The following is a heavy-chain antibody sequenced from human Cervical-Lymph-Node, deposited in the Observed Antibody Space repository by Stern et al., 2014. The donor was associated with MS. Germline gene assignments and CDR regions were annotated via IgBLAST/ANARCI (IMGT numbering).Heavy chain of an antibody. D-gene: IGHD3-9*01. V-gene: IGHV1-69*01. J-gene: IGHJ4*02. Sequence: QVQLVESGAEVKKPGSSVKVSCKASGGTFSSYAISWVRQAPGQGLEWMGGSIPIFGTANYAQKFQGRVTITADESTSTAYMELSSLRSEDTAVYYCARGGLGLRYFDWSPHFDYWGQGTLVTVSS. CDR1: GGTFSSYA. CDR3: ARGGLGLRYFDWSPHFDY. CDR2: SIPIFGTA.